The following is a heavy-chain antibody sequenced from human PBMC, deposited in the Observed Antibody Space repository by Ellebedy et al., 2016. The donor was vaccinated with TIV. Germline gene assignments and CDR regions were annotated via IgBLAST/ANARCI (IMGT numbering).Heavy chain of an antibody. J-gene: IGHJ6*02. CDR3: ARGRVVGVPAAMRSYVYYYYGMDG. D-gene: IGHD2-2*01. V-gene: IGHV4-59*01. Sequence: SETLSLTXAVYGGSFSGYYWSWIRQPPGKGLEWIGYIYYSGSPNYNPSLKSRVTISVDTSKNQFSLKLSSVTAADTAVYYCARGRVVGVPAAMRSYVYYYYGMDGWGQGTTVTVSS. CDR2: IYYSGSP. CDR1: GGSFSGYY.